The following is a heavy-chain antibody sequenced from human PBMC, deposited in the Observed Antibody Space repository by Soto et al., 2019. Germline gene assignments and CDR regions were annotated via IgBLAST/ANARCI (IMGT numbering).Heavy chain of an antibody. CDR2: IYYSVST. CDR3: ARADDFSDRFEC. Sequence: KASETLSLTCTVSGGSISSGDFYWSWILHPPGKGLELIGNIYYSVSTYYNPSLRSRAIMSVDTSQNQFSLKLSSLTAADTAVYFCARADDFSDRFECWGKEALLNTSS. J-gene: IGHJ4*02. CDR1: GGSISSGDFY. V-gene: IGHV4-30-4*01. D-gene: IGHD4-17*01.